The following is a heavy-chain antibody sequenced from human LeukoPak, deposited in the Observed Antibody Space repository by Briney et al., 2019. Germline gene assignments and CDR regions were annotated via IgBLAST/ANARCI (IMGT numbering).Heavy chain of an antibody. CDR1: GGSFSGYY. V-gene: IGHV4-34*01. CDR2: INHSGST. Sequence: SETLSLTCAVYGGSFSGYYWSWIRQPPGKGLEWIGEINHSGSTNYNPSLKSRVTMSVDTSKNQFFLKLSSVTAADTAVYYCARGLTYYYDSSGYYPRGWFDPWGQGTLVTVSS. J-gene: IGHJ5*02. D-gene: IGHD3-22*01. CDR3: ARGLTYYYDSSGYYPRGWFDP.